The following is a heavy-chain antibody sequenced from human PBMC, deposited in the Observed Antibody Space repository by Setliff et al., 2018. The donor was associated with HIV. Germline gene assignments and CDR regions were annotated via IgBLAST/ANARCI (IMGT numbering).Heavy chain of an antibody. CDR2: ISAYNGNT. CDR3: ATDPPLAAAGCPDAFDI. CDR1: GYTFTSYG. D-gene: IGHD6-13*01. J-gene: IGHJ3*02. Sequence: GASVKVSCKASGYTFTSYGISWVRQAPGQGIEWMGGISAYNGNTNYAQKLQGRVTMTTDTSTSTPYMERRSLRSDDPALYSCATDPPLAAAGCPDAFDIWGQGTMVTVSS. V-gene: IGHV1-18*01.